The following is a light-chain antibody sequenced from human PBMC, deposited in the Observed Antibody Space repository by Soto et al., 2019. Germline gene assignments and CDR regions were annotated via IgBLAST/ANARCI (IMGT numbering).Light chain of an antibody. V-gene: IGKV1-39*01. Sequence: DIQMTQSPSTLSGSVGDRITITFRASQSISRYLNWYQHKPGKAPKLLIFSASTLQSGVSSRFSGSGSGTDFTLTINSLQPEDFASYYCQQSYKIPPTFGQGTKVDIK. J-gene: IGKJ2*01. CDR1: QSISRY. CDR2: SAS. CDR3: QQSYKIPPT.